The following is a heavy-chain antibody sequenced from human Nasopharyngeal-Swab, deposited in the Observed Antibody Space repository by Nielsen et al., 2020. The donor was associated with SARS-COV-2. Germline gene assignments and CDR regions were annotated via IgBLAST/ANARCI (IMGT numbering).Heavy chain of an antibody. J-gene: IGHJ4*02. V-gene: IGHV3-23*01. CDR1: GFTFTSYA. CDR2: ISCGGASE. D-gene: IGHD2-8*02. CDR3: ARDPDWYWYAIDS. Sequence: GESLKISCAASGFTFTSYAMTWVRQAPGKGLEWVSSISCGGASENYADSVKGRFIISRDYSKKMLYLQMNSLRAEDTAVYYCARDPDWYWYAIDSWGQGTLVTVSS.